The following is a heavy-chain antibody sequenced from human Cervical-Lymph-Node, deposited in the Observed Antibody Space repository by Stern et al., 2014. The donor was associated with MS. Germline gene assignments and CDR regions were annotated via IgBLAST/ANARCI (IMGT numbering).Heavy chain of an antibody. D-gene: IGHD1-14*01. CDR3: ARQTTAWASDV. CDR2: IYPGDSET. V-gene: IGHV5-51*01. J-gene: IGHJ4*02. Sequence: EVQLVESGAELIRPGESLKISCKGSGFKFSIYWIAWVRQMLGKGLEWMGIIYPGDSETSYRPCFQGQVTMSADKSTSTAYLQWSSLNASDTAMYFCARQTTAWASDVWGQGTLVTVSS. CDR1: GFKFSIYW.